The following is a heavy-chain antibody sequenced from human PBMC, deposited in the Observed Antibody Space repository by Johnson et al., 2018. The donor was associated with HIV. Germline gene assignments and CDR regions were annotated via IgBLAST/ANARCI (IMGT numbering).Heavy chain of an antibody. CDR3: ARRAYYYDSSGYYSHAFDI. CDR1: GFTFSSYW. V-gene: IGHV3-74*01. Sequence: VQLVESGGGLVQPGGSLRLSCAASGFTFSSYWMHWVRQAPGKGLVWVSRINSAGSSTSYADSVKGRFTISRDNAKNTLYLQMNSLRAEDTAVYYCARRAYYYDSSGYYSHAFDIWGQGTMVTVSS. D-gene: IGHD3-22*01. CDR2: INSAGSST. J-gene: IGHJ3*02.